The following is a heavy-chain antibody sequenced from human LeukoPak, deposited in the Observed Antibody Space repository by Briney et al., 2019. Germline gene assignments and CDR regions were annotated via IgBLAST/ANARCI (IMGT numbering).Heavy chain of an antibody. J-gene: IGHJ6*03. CDR3: ARSPPSYYYYYMDV. Sequence: SETLSLTCTVSGGSISSYYWSWIRQPPGKGLEWIGYIYYSGSTNYNPSLKSRVTISVDTSKNQFSLKLSSVTAADTAVYYCARSPPSYYYYYMDVWGKGTTVTVSS. CDR2: IYYSGST. V-gene: IGHV4-59*01. CDR1: GGSISSYY.